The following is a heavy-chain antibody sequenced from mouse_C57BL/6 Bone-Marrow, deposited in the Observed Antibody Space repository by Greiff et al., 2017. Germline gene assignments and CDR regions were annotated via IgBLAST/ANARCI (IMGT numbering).Heavy chain of an antibody. J-gene: IGHJ4*01. CDR1: GYTFTDYE. CDR3: TRVLTGTDARDY. Sequence: VQLQQSGAELVGPGASVTLSCKASGYTFTDYEMHWVKQTPVHGLEWIGAIDPETGGTAYNQKFKGKAILTADKSSSTAYMELRSLTSEDSAVYYCTRVLTGTDARDYWGQGTSVTVSS. CDR2: IDPETGGT. D-gene: IGHD4-1*01. V-gene: IGHV1-15*01.